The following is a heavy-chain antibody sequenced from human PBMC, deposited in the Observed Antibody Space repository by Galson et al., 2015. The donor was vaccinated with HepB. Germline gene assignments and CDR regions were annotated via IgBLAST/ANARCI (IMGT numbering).Heavy chain of an antibody. CDR2: IIPIFGTA. Sequence: SVKVSCKASGGTFSSYAISWVRQAPGQGLEWMGGIIPIFGTANYAQKFQGRVTITADESTSTAYMELSSLRSEDTAVYYCARPPIKRYCSSTSCYFGVGNYYYYMDVWGKGTTVTVSS. V-gene: IGHV1-69*13. J-gene: IGHJ6*03. CDR3: ARPPIKRYCSSTSCYFGVGNYYYYMDV. D-gene: IGHD2-2*01. CDR1: GGTFSSYA.